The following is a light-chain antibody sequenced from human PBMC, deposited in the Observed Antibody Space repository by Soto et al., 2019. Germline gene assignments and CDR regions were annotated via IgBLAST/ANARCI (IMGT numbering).Light chain of an antibody. CDR1: RTDIGGYNY. Sequence: QSVLTQPASVSGSLGQSITISCTGTRTDIGGYNYVSWYQQYPGKAPKLVICEVTSRPSGISDRFSGSKSGNTASLTISGLQAEDEADYFCTSYTNSKAYILFGGGTK. CDR2: EVT. V-gene: IGLV2-14*01. CDR3: TSYTNSKAYIL. J-gene: IGLJ2*01.